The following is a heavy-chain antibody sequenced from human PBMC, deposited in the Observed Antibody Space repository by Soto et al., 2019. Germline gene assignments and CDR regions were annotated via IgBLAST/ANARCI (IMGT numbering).Heavy chain of an antibody. Sequence: SETLSLTCTVSGGSISSYYWSWIRQPPGKGLEWIGYIYYSGSTNYNPSLKSRVTISVDTSKNQFSLKLSSVTAADTAVYYCARGGYSGYDHDFDYWGQGTLVTVSS. CDR2: IYYSGST. V-gene: IGHV4-59*01. J-gene: IGHJ4*02. CDR3: ARGGYSGYDHDFDY. D-gene: IGHD5-12*01. CDR1: GGSISSYY.